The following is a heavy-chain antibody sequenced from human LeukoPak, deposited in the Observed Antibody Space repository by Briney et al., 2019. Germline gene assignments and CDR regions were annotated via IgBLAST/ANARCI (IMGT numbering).Heavy chain of an antibody. J-gene: IGHJ6*02. CDR2: ISAYNGNT. V-gene: IGHV1-18*01. Sequence: ASVKVSCKASGYTFTSYGISWVRQAPGQGLEWMGWISAYNGNTNYAQELQGRVTMTTDTSTSTAYMELRSLRSDDTAVYYCARETAKTVANYYYYYGMDVWGQGTTVTVSS. D-gene: IGHD4-11*01. CDR3: ARETAKTVANYYYYYGMDV. CDR1: GYTFTSYG.